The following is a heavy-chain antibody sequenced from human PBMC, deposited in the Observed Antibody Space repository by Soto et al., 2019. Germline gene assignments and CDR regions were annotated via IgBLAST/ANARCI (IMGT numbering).Heavy chain of an antibody. CDR3: ASSNRALDF. CDR1: GVTFSSHA. J-gene: IGHJ4*02. Sequence: GVSLRDSCAASGVTFSSHAMHCVRQAPGKGLEWVAVIWYDGSNKYYEDSVKGRFTISRDNSKNTLYLQMNSLRVEDTALYYCASSNRALDFWGQGTLVTVSS. V-gene: IGHV3-33*01. CDR2: IWYDGSNK.